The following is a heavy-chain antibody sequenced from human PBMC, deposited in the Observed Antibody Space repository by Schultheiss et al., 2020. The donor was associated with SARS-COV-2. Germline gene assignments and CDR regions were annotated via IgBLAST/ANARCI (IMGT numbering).Heavy chain of an antibody. CDR3: ARDRAYCSGGSCYSHGMDV. CDR2: INPSGGST. J-gene: IGHJ6*02. CDR1: GYTFTSYY. V-gene: IGHV1-46*01. Sequence: ASVKVSCKASGYTFTSYYMHWVRQAPGQGLEWMGIINPSGGSTSYAQKFQGRVTMTRDTSTSTVYMELNSLRAEDTAVYYCARDRAYCSGGSCYSHGMDVWGQGTTVTVSS. D-gene: IGHD2-15*01.